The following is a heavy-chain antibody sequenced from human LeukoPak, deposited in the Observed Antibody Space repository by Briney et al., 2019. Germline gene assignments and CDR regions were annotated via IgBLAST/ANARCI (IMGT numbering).Heavy chain of an antibody. CDR3: ARDFWPLSGWGAFVI. J-gene: IGHJ3*02. Sequence: PGGSLRLSCAASGFTVSSNYMSWVRQAPGKGLEWVSVIYSGGSTYYEDSVKGRFTISRDNSKNTLYLQMNSLRAEDTAVYYCARDFWPLSGWGAFVIWGQGTMVTVSS. D-gene: IGHD3-3*01. CDR2: IYSGGST. V-gene: IGHV3-66*01. CDR1: GFTVSSNY.